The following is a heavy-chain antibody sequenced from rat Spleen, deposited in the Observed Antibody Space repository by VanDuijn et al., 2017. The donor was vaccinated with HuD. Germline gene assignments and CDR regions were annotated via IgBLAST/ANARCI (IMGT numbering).Heavy chain of an antibody. CDR2: ISYEGSGT. V-gene: IGHV5-22*01. CDR3: TINNLDY. CDR1: GFTFSDYY. J-gene: IGHJ2*01. D-gene: IGHD1-10*01. Sequence: EVQLVESGGGLVQPGRSLKLSCAASGFTFSDYYMAWVRQAPKKGLEWVASISYEGSGTYYGDSVKGRFTISRDNAKSSLYLQMNSLKSEDTATYYCTINNLDYWGQGVMVTVSS.